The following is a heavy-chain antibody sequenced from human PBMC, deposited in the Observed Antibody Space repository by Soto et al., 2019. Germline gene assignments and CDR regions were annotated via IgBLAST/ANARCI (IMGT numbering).Heavy chain of an antibody. Sequence: GGPLRLSCAASGLTFSSYCMHWVSQAPGKGLEWVAVISYDGSNKYYADSVKGRFTISRDNSKNTLYLQMNSLRAEDTAVYYCAKEVWSGPMDVWGQGTTVTVSS. J-gene: IGHJ6*02. CDR2: ISYDGSNK. CDR3: AKEVWSGPMDV. D-gene: IGHD3-3*01. V-gene: IGHV3-30*18. CDR1: GLTFSSYC.